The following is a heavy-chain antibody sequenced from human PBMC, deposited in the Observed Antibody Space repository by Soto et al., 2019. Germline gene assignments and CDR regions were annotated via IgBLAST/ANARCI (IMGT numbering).Heavy chain of an antibody. CDR2: INPSGGST. D-gene: IGHD4-17*01. CDR1: GYTFTSYY. J-gene: IGHJ6*03. CDR3: ARGKVYGDYVPADYYYYYMDV. V-gene: IGHV1-46*03. Sequence: RASVKVSCKASGYTFTSYYMHWVRQAPGQGLEWMGIINPSGGSTSYAQKFQGRVTMTRDTSTSTVYMELSSLRSEDTAVYYCARGKVYGDYVPADYYYYYMDVWGKGTTVTVSS.